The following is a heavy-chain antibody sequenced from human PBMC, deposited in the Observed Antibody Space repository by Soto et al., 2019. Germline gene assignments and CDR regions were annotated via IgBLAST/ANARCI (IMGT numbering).Heavy chain of an antibody. CDR2: ISYDGSNK. CDR3: ARSTRSHVGAAAFDY. V-gene: IGHV3-30-3*01. CDR1: GFTFSSYA. J-gene: IGHJ4*02. D-gene: IGHD1-26*01. Sequence: QVQLVESGGGVVQPGRSLRLSCAASGFTFSSYAMHWVRQAPGKGLEWVAVISYDGSNKYYADSVKGRFTISRDNSKNTLYLQMNSLRAEYTAVYYCARSTRSHVGAAAFDYWGQGTLVTVSS.